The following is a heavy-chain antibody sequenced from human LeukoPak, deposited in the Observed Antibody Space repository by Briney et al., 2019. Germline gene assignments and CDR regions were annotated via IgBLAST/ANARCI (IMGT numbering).Heavy chain of an antibody. V-gene: IGHV1-69*04. CDR2: IIPILGIA. CDR3: ARYYYDSSGYYSNFDY. J-gene: IGHJ4*02. CDR1: GGTFSSYA. Sequence: SVKVSCKASGGTFSSYAISWVRQAPGQGLEWMGRIIPILGIANYAQKFQGRVTTTADKSTSTAYMELSSLRSEDTAVYYCARYYYDSSGYYSNFDYWGQGTLVTVSS. D-gene: IGHD3-22*01.